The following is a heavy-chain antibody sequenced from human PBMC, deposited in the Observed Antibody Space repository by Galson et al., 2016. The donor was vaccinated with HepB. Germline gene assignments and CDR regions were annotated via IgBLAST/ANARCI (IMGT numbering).Heavy chain of an antibody. CDR3: ARGWRGGTLGEDGSAGLH. CDR1: GFTFSSYW. V-gene: IGHV3-74*01. CDR2: IDSAGTST. Sequence: SLRLSCAASGFTFSSYWMYWVRQAPGKGLVWVSRIDSAGTSTSYADSVKGRFTISRDNAKNTLYLQMNSLRAEDTAVFYCARGWRGGTLGEDGSAGLHGGQGTLVTVSS. J-gene: IGHJ4*02. D-gene: IGHD1-26*01.